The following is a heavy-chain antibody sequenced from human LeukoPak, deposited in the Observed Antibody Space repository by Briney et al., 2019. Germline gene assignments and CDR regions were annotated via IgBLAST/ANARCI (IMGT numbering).Heavy chain of an antibody. D-gene: IGHD3-10*01. Sequence: GGSLRLSCAASGFTFSRYAMSWVREAPGKGLEWGSAISGSGGSTYYADSVKGRFTISRDNSKNTLYLQMNSLRAEDTAVYYCAKGLGKWFGELYSFFDYWGQGTLVTVS. CDR2: ISGSGGST. CDR3: AKGLGKWFGELYSFFDY. V-gene: IGHV3-23*01. J-gene: IGHJ4*02. CDR1: GFTFSRYA.